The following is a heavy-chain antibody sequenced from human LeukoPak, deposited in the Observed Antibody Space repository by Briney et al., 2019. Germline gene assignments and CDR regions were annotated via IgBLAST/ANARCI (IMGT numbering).Heavy chain of an antibody. V-gene: IGHV3-53*01. CDR1: GFTFTTYW. J-gene: IGHJ3*02. CDR3: AREVRNIVPAAIYAFDI. D-gene: IGHD2-2*02. CDR2: IYSGGST. Sequence: PGGSLRLSCAASGFTFTTYWMGWVRQAPGKGLEWVSVIYSGGSTYYADSVKGRFTISRDNSKNTLYLQMNSLRAEDMAVYYCAREVRNIVPAAIYAFDIWGQGTMVTVSS.